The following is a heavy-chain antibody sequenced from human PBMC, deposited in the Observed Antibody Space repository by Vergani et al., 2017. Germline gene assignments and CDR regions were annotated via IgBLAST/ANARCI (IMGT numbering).Heavy chain of an antibody. J-gene: IGHJ4*02. CDR1: GFTFSSYA. CDR3: AKDRGRRSIVGGTPYDY. V-gene: IGHV3-23*01. CDR2: ISGSGGST. D-gene: IGHD1-26*01. Sequence: EVQLLESGGGLVQPGGSLRLSCAASGFTFSSYAMSGVRQAPGKGLEWVSAISGSGGSTYYADSVKGRFTISRDNSKNTLYLQMNSLRAEDTAVYYCAKDRGRRSIVGGTPYDYWGQGTLVTVSS.